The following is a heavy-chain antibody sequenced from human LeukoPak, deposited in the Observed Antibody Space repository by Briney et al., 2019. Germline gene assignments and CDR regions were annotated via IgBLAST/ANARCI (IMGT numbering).Heavy chain of an antibody. V-gene: IGHV1-46*01. D-gene: IGHD3-22*01. CDR1: GYTFTSYY. CDR3: ARGVIFYDSSGYFGWFDP. Sequence: GASVKVSCKASGYTFTSYYMHWVRQAPGQGLEWMGIINPSGCSTSYAQKFQGRVTMTRDTSTSTVYMELSSLRSEDTAVYYCARGVIFYDSSGYFGWFDPWGQGTLVTVSS. J-gene: IGHJ5*02. CDR2: INPSGCST.